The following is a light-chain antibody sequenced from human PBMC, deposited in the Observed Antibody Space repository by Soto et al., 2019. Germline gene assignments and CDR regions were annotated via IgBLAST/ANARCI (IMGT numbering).Light chain of an antibody. Sequence: DIVLTQSPATLSLSPGDRATLSCRASQTVGSSYLAWYQQKPVQAPRLLIYGSSSRATGVPDRISGSGSGTDVTLTISRVEPEDFAVYYCQHYGSSPPWTFGQGTKVDFK. V-gene: IGKV3-20*01. J-gene: IGKJ1*01. CDR3: QHYGSSPPWT. CDR2: GSS. CDR1: QTVGSSY.